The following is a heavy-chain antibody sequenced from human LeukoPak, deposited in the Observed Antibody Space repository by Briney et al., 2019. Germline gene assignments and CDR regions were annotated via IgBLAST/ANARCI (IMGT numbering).Heavy chain of an antibody. CDR2: ISNSGGTT. J-gene: IGHJ4*02. CDR1: GFTFSSYA. CDR3: ARSSGNFDY. V-gene: IGHV3-23*01. Sequence: GGSLRLSCAASGFTFSSYAMSWVRQAPGKGLEWVSTISNSGGTTYYADSVKGRFTISRDDSENTLYLQMNSLRAEDTAVYYCARSSGNFDYWGQGILVTVSS. D-gene: IGHD5-12*01.